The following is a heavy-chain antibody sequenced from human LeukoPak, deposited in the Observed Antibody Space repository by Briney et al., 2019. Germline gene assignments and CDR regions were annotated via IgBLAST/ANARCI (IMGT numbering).Heavy chain of an antibody. D-gene: IGHD4-17*01. V-gene: IGHV3-66*01. CDR2: IYSGGST. Sequence: PGGSLRLSCAASGLTVSRNYMSWVRQAPGKGLEWVSVIYSGGSTYYADSVKGRFTISRDNSKNTLYLQMNSLRAEDTAVYYCARVSGDYTYYFDYWGQGTLVTVSS. CDR3: ARVSGDYTYYFDY. J-gene: IGHJ4*02. CDR1: GLTVSRNY.